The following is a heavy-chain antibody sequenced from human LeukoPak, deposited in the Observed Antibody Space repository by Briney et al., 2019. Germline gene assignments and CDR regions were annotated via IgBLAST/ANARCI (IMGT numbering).Heavy chain of an antibody. D-gene: IGHD1-26*01. CDR3: AREIVGAHSDY. Sequence: GASVKVSCKASGYTFTSYYMHWVRQAPGQGLEWMGIINPSGGSTSYAQKFQGRVTMTRDTSTSTAYMELSSLRSEDTAVYYCAREIVGAHSDYWGQGTLVTVSS. CDR1: GYTFTSYY. CDR2: INPSGGST. V-gene: IGHV1-46*01. J-gene: IGHJ4*02.